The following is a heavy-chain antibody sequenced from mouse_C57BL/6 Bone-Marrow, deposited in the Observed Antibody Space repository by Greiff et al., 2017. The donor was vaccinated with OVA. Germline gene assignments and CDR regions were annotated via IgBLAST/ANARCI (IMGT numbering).Heavy chain of an antibody. CDR3: ARKGAMDDYDGY. V-gene: IGHV1-61*01. CDR1: GYTFTSYW. D-gene: IGHD2-4*01. CDR2: IYPSDSET. Sequence: VQLQQPGAELVRPGSSVKLSCKASGYTFTSYWMDWVKQRPGQGLEWIGNIYPSDSETHYNQKFKDKATLTVDKSSSTAYMQLSSLTSEDSAVYYGARKGAMDDYDGYWGQGTTLTVSS. J-gene: IGHJ2*01.